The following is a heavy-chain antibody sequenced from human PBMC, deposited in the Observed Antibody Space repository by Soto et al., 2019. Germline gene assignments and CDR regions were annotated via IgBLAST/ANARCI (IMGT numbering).Heavy chain of an antibody. CDR3: ARKFGGIAAAGTFDY. J-gene: IGHJ4*02. CDR2: IIPIFGTA. V-gene: IGHV1-69*01. Sequence: QVQLVQSGAEVKKPGSSVKVSCKASGGTFSSYAISWVRQAPGQGLEWMGGIIPIFGTANYAQKFQGRVTITADESTSTAYMELSSVRSEDTSVYYCARKFGGIAAAGTFDYWGQGTLVTVSS. D-gene: IGHD6-13*01. CDR1: GGTFSSYA.